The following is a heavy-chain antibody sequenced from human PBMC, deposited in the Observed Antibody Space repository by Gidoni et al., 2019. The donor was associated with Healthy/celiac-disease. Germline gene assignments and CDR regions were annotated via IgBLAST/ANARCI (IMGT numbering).Heavy chain of an antibody. V-gene: IGHV4-39*01. D-gene: IGHD1-26*01. CDR1: GGSISSSSYY. Sequence: QLQLQESGPGLVKPSETLSLTCTVAGGSISSSSYYWGWIRQPPGKGLEWIGSIYYSGGTYYNPSLKSRVPISVDTSKNQFSLKLSSVTAADTAVYYCARHKGNPVWELLDYYGMDVWGQGTTVTVSS. CDR2: IYYSGGT. CDR3: ARHKGNPVWELLDYYGMDV. J-gene: IGHJ6*02.